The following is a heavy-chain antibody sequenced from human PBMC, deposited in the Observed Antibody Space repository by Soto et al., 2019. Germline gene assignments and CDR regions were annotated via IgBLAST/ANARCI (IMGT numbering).Heavy chain of an antibody. CDR1: GGSLNSYY. CDR2: VSSTGST. D-gene: IGHD3-22*01. CDR3: ARFSPPRKSYDSNPGWFDP. J-gene: IGHJ5*02. Sequence: SETLSLTCTVSGGSLNSYYWTWIRQSPGKGLEWIGYVSSTGSTNYNPSLKSRLTMSLDTSTNEVSLSLTSVTAADAAVYFCARFSPPRKSYDSNPGWFDPWGQGMMVTVSS. V-gene: IGHV4-59*01.